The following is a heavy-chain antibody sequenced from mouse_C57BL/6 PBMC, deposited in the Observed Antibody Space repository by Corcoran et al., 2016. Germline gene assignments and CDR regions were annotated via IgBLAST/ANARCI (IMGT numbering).Heavy chain of an antibody. CDR1: GYTFTTYG. CDR2: INTYSGVP. D-gene: IGHD3-2*02. J-gene: IGHJ2*01. Sequence: QIQLVQSGPELKKPGETVKISCKASGYTFTTYGMSWVKQAPGKGLKWMGWINTYSGVPTYADDFKGRFAFSLETSASTAYLQINNLKNEDTATYFWERSWGSSGYVDYFDYWGQGTTLTVSS. V-gene: IGHV9-3*01. CDR3: ERSWGSSGYVDYFDY.